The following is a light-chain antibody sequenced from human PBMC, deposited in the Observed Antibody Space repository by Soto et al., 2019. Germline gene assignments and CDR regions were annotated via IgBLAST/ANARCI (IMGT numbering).Light chain of an antibody. V-gene: IGLV2-14*01. Sequence: QSALTQPASVSGSLGQSITITCTGSSSDVGGYNFVSWYQQHPGKAPRILISEVTKRPSGVSDRFSGSKSGNTTSLTISGLQADDEAYYHCSSYTDTTTLGVVFGGGTKLTVL. J-gene: IGLJ3*02. CDR3: SSYTDTTTLGVV. CDR2: EVT. CDR1: SSDVGGYNF.